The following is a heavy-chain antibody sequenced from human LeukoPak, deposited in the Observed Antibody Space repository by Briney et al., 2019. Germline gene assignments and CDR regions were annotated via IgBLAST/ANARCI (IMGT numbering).Heavy chain of an antibody. CDR3: AASTPSTVRY. D-gene: IGHD4-17*01. CDR2: IYYSGST. CDR1: GGSISSSSYY. Sequence: PSETLSLTCTVSGGSISSSSYYWSWIRQPPGKGLEWIGYIYYSGSTNYNPSLKSRVTISVDTSKNQFSLKLSSVTAADTAVYYCAASTPSTVRYWGQGTLVTVSS. J-gene: IGHJ4*02. V-gene: IGHV4-61*01.